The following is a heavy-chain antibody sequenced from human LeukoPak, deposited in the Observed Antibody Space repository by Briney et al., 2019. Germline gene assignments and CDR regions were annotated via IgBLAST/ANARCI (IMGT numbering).Heavy chain of an antibody. Sequence: SATLSLTCTVSGGSISSYYWSWIRQPPGKGLEWIGYIYYSGSTNYNPSLKSRVTISVDTSKNQFSLKLSSVTAADTAVYYCARGPPYLLFDYWGQGTLVTVSS. V-gene: IGHV4-59*01. CDR3: ARGPPYLLFDY. CDR2: IYYSGST. CDR1: GGSISSYY. J-gene: IGHJ4*02. D-gene: IGHD2-15*01.